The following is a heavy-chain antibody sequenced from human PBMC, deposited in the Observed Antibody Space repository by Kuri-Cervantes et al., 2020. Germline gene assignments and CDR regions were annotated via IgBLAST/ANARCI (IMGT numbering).Heavy chain of an antibody. Sequence: GGSLRLSCAASGFTFDDYAMHWVRQAPGKGLEWVSGISWNSGSIGYADSVMGRFTISRDNAKNSLYLQMNSLRAEDTALYYCAKDWAAMVRGCDYWGQGTLVTVSS. V-gene: IGHV3-9*01. CDR1: GFTFDDYA. CDR2: ISWNSGSI. D-gene: IGHD5-18*01. CDR3: AKDWAAMVRGCDY. J-gene: IGHJ4*02.